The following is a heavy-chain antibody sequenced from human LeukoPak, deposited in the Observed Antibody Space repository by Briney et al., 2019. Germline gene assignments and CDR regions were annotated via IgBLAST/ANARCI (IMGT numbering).Heavy chain of an antibody. Sequence: GGSLRLSCAASGFTFSNYAMSWVRQAPGKGLEWVSVISGSGGSTYYADSVKGRFTISRDNSKNTLYLQMNSLRAEDTAVYYCARDHSSSWLGYWGQGTLVTVSS. D-gene: IGHD6-13*01. V-gene: IGHV3-23*01. CDR1: GFTFSNYA. CDR3: ARDHSSSWLGY. CDR2: ISGSGGST. J-gene: IGHJ4*02.